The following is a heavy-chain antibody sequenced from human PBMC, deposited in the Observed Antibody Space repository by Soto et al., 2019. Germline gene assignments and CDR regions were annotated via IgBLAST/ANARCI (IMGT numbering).Heavy chain of an antibody. J-gene: IGHJ4*02. Sequence: SETLSLTCTVSGGSISSSSYYWGWIRQPPGKGLEWIGSIYYSGSTYYNPSLKSRVTISVDTSKNQFSLKLSSVTAADTAVYYCARWARASDYGEEGWGQGTLVTVSS. CDR2: IYYSGST. CDR1: GGSISSSSYY. D-gene: IGHD4-17*01. CDR3: ARWARASDYGEEG. V-gene: IGHV4-39*01.